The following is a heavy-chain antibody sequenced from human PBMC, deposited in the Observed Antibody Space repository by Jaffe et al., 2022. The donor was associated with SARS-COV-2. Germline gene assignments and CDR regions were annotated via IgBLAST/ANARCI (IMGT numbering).Heavy chain of an antibody. D-gene: IGHD3-9*01. J-gene: IGHJ4*02. V-gene: IGHV3-30*04. Sequence: QEQLVESGGGVVQPGTSLRLSCVASGFIFSSHAMHWVRQAPGKGLEWVAVISHDGSVKQQGHSVKGRFTISRDNSKNTVYLQMDSLRAEDTAVYYCAREGYDILSGPLSSLDYWGQGTLVTVSS. CDR1: GFIFSSHA. CDR2: ISHDGSVK. CDR3: AREGYDILSGPLSSLDY.